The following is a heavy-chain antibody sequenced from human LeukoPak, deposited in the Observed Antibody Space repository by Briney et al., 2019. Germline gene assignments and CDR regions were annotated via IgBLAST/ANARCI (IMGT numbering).Heavy chain of an antibody. CDR2: IWYDGSNK. V-gene: IGHV3-33*08. CDR1: GFTFSSYG. J-gene: IGHJ4*02. Sequence: QAGGSLRLSCAASGFTFSSYGMHWVRQAPGKGLEWVAVIWYDGSNKYYADSVKGRFTISRDNSKNTLYLQMNSLRAEDTAVYYCARDSALEGGPRYAPDYWGQGTLVTVSS. D-gene: IGHD2-2*01. CDR3: ARDSALEGGPRYAPDY.